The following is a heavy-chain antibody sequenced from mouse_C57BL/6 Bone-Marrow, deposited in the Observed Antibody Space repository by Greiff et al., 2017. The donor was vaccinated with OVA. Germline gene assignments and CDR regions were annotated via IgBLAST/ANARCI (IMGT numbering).Heavy chain of an antibody. CDR1: GFSLTSYG. D-gene: IGHD2-4*01. CDR2: IWGVGST. CDR3: ASESDYDRFAY. J-gene: IGHJ3*01. Sequence: VKLVESGPGLVAPSQSLSITCTVSGFSLTSYGVDWVRQSPGKGLEWLGVIWGVGSTNYNSALKSRLSISKDNSKSQVFLKMNSLQTDDTAMYYCASESDYDRFAYWGQGTLVTVSA. V-gene: IGHV2-6*01.